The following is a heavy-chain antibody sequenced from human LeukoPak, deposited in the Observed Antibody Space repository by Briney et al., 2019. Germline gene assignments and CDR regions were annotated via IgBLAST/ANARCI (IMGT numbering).Heavy chain of an antibody. V-gene: IGHV3-7*03. J-gene: IGHJ6*03. Sequence: GGSLRPSCAASGFTFSSYWMSWVRQAPGKGLEWVANIKQDGSEKYYVDSVKGRFTISRDNAKNSLYLQMNSPRPEDTALYYCAKSGIFQGYYFYYMDVWGKGTTVTISS. D-gene: IGHD2-15*01. CDR3: AKSGIFQGYYFYYMDV. CDR2: IKQDGSEK. CDR1: GFTFSSYW.